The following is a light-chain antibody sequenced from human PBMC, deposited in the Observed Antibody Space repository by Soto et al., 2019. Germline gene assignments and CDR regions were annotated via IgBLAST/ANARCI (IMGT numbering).Light chain of an antibody. Sequence: QSALTQPASVSGSPGQSITISCTGTSSDVGGYNYVSWYQQHPGKAPKLMIYDVSNRPSGVSNRFSGSKSGNTASLTISGLQAEDEADYYCSSYTSSVGVFGGGTQLTVL. CDR1: SSDVGGYNY. CDR2: DVS. CDR3: SSYTSSVGV. J-gene: IGLJ2*01. V-gene: IGLV2-14*01.